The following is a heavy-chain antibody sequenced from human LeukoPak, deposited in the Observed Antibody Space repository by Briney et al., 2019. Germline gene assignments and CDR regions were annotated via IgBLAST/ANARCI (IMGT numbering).Heavy chain of an antibody. J-gene: IGHJ5*02. D-gene: IGHD1-26*01. V-gene: IGHV4-34*01. CDR3: ARSRYILVGATRVSPNWFDP. Sequence: SETLSLTGAVYGGSFSGYYWNWIRQPPGKGPEWIGEINHSGSTNYNPSLNSRVTISVDTSKNQFSLKLSSVTAADTAVYYCARSRYILVGATRVSPNWFDPWGQGTLVTVSS. CDR1: GGSFSGYY. CDR2: INHSGST.